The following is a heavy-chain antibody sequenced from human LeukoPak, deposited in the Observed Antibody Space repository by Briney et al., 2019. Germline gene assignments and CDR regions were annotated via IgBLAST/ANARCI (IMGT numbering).Heavy chain of an antibody. V-gene: IGHV3-53*01. J-gene: IGHJ3*02. CDR3: ARDNYILTGYYNAFDI. CDR1: GSPASSYC. CDR2: IYDGGST. Sequence: GGPLRLPCAAPGSPASSYCRSGAPQAPGKGLEGVQVIYDGGSTDYADSVKGRFTISRDNSKSTLYLQMNSLRAEDTAVYYCARDNYILTGYYNAFDIWGQGTLVTVSS. D-gene: IGHD3-9*01.